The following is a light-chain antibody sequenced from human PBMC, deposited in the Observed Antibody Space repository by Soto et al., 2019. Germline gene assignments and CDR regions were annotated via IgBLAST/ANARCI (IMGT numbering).Light chain of an antibody. V-gene: IGKV3-15*01. CDR2: DVS. CDR1: QGVTTN. CDR3: QQHLGRHT. Sequence: EIVMTQSPAALSVSPGERATLSCRAGQGVTTNFAWYQQKSGQSPRLLIYDVSIRATGVPARFSGTGSETDFTLTISGLQSEDSAVYYCQQHLGRHTFGQGTKVDIK. J-gene: IGKJ1*01.